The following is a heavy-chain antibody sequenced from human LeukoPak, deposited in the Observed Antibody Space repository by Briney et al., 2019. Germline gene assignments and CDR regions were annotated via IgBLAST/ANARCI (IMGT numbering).Heavy chain of an antibody. V-gene: IGHV3-13*01. D-gene: IGHD6-13*01. CDR2: IGTTGDT. Sequence: QAGGSLRLSCEASGFTFSGYDMHWVRQATGKGLEWVSAIGTTGDTYYSDSVRGRFTISRENAKNSLDLQMNSLRGGDTAVYYCARSPSYSSSWYALDSWGQGTLVTVSS. CDR3: ARSPSYSSSWYALDS. CDR1: GFTFSGYD. J-gene: IGHJ4*02.